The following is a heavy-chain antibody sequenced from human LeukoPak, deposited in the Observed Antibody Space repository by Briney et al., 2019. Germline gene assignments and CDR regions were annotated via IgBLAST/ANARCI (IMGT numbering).Heavy chain of an antibody. CDR3: ARVDDSSGYSINDY. J-gene: IGHJ4*02. V-gene: IGHV1-69*13. Sequence: SVKVSCKASGGTFSSYAISWVRQAPGQGLEWMVGIIPIFGTANYAQKFQGRVTITADESTSTAYMELSSLRSEDTAVYYCARVDDSSGYSINDYWGQGTLVTVSS. D-gene: IGHD3-22*01. CDR2: IIPIFGTA. CDR1: GGTFSSYA.